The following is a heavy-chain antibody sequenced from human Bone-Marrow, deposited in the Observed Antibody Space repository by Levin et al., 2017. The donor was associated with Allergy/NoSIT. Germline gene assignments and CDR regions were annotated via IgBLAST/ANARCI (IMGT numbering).Heavy chain of an antibody. Sequence: PGGSLRLSCAASGFTFSSYWMSWVRQAPGKGLEWVANIKQDGSEKYYVDSVKGRFTISRDNAKNSLYLQMNSLRAEDTAVYYCARDKPDCSSTSCSPYYYYYYYMDVWGKGTTVTVSS. CDR2: IKQDGSEK. CDR1: GFTFSSYW. V-gene: IGHV3-7*03. D-gene: IGHD2-2*01. CDR3: ARDKPDCSSTSCSPYYYYYYYMDV. J-gene: IGHJ6*03.